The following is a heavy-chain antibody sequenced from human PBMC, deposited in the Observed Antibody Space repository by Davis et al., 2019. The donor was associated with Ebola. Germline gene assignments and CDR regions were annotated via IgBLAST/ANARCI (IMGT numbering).Heavy chain of an antibody. V-gene: IGHV3-15*01. CDR2: IKSKTDDETI. Sequence: GESLKISCAASGFTFRSYWMSWVRQAPGKGLEWVGRIKSKTDDETIDYAAPVKGRFTISRDDSKNTLYLQMNSLKTEDTAVYYCARGPTTVTTPLDVWGKGTTVTVSS. CDR1: GFTFRSYW. CDR3: ARGPTTVTTPLDV. J-gene: IGHJ6*04. D-gene: IGHD4-17*01.